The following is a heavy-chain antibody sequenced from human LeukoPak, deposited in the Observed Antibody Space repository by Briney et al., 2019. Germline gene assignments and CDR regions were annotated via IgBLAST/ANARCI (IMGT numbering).Heavy chain of an antibody. CDR3: ATNPAHCSSTSCSY. CDR2: FDPEDGET. CDR1: GYTLTELS. Sequence: ASVKVSCKVSGYTLTELSMHWVRQAPGKGLEWMGGFDPEDGETIYAQKFQGRVTMTEDTSTDTAYMELSSLRSEDTAVYYCATNPAHCSSTSCSYWGQGTLVTVSS. D-gene: IGHD2-2*01. J-gene: IGHJ4*02. V-gene: IGHV1-24*01.